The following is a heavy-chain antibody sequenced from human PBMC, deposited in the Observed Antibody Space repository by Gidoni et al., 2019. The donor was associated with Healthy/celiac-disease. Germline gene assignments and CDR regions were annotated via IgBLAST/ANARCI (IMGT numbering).Heavy chain of an antibody. Sequence: EVQLVESGGGLVQPGGSLRLSCAASGFPFSSYSMNWVHQAPGKGLEWVSYISSSSSTIYYADSVKGRFTISRDNAKNSLYLQMNSLRDEDTAVYYCARECYDFWSGYCPFDYWGQGTLVTVSS. CDR2: ISSSSSTI. CDR3: ARECYDFWSGYCPFDY. J-gene: IGHJ4*02. CDR1: GFPFSSYS. V-gene: IGHV3-48*02. D-gene: IGHD3-3*01.